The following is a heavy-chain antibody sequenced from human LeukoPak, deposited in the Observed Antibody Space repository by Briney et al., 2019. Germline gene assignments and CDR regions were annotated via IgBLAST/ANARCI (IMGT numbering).Heavy chain of an antibody. CDR3: ARHHDGSGYPIDY. CDR2: IYPGDSDT. J-gene: IGHJ4*02. CDR1: GYSFTSYW. D-gene: IGHD3-22*01. Sequence: GESLEISRKGSGYSFTSYWIGWVRQMPGKGLEWMGIIYPGDSDTRYSPSFQGQVTISADKSISTAYLQWSSLKALDTAMYYCARHHDGSGYPIDYWGQGTLVTVSS. V-gene: IGHV5-51*01.